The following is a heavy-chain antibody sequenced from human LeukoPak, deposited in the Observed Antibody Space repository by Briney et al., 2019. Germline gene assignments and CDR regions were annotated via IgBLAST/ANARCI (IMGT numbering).Heavy chain of an antibody. D-gene: IGHD3-3*01. CDR2: ILDDGRDD. CDR1: GFSLNNFA. J-gene: IGHJ4*02. Sequence: GGSLRLFCAASGFSLNNFAMGCVRQAPGRGLECVSAILDDGRDDLYADSVRGRFTVSRDNSRVTLYLLMNSLRPKHTGDYSCVSDHTIRRDPNFGYGGQGTLIIVSS. V-gene: IGHV3-30*04. CDR3: VSDHTIRRDPNFGY.